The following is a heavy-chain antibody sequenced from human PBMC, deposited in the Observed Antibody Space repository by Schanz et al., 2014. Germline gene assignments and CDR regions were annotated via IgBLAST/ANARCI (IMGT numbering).Heavy chain of an antibody. CDR2: INPNSGDR. Sequence: QVQLVQSGAEVRKPGSSVRVSCKASGGTFTSYAFSWVRQAPGQGLEWMGWINPNSGDRNYAQKFQGRVTMTRDTSISTAYMELSRLRSDDTAVYYCARDDGCSSGWGQGTLVTVSS. D-gene: IGHD6-19*01. V-gene: IGHV1-2*02. CDR3: ARDDGCSSG. CDR1: GGTFTSYA. J-gene: IGHJ4*02.